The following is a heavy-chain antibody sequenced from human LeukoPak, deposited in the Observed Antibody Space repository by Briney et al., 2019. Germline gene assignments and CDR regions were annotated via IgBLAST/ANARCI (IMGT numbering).Heavy chain of an antibody. D-gene: IGHD3-22*01. V-gene: IGHV3-30*18. J-gene: IGHJ1*01. CDR2: ISYDGNKK. CDR1: GFTFSNYG. Sequence: PGGSLRLSCAASGFTFSNYGMHWVRQAPGKGLEWVAVISYDGNKKYYADSVKGRFTISRDTSENTLYLQMNSLRAEDTAVYYCAKDTQNPYYYDSGGYYYFQYWGQGTLVTVSS. CDR3: AKDTQNPYYYDSGGYYYFQY.